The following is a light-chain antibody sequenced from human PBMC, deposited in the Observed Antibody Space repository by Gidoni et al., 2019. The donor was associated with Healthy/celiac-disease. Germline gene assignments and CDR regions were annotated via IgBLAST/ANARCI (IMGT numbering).Light chain of an antibody. CDR3: LQYYNYPRT. V-gene: IGKV1-6*01. CDR2: DAS. CDR1: QGIRNE. J-gene: IGKJ1*01. Sequence: AIQMTQFPSSLSASVGDRVTITCRASQGIRNELGWYQQKPGKAPKLLIYDASSLQSGVPSRFSGSGSGTDFTLTISSLQPDDFATYYCLQYYNYPRTFGQGTKVEIK.